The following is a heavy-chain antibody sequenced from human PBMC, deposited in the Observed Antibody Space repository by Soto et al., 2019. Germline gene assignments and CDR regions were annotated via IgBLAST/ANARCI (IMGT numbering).Heavy chain of an antibody. J-gene: IGHJ2*01. Sequence: GGSLRLSCVASGFSFSNYNMNWVRQAPGKGLEWVSYITDSSDTVHYADSVRGRFTISRDNAESSLYLQMNSLRDEDTAVYFCPTDFGEGYYW. CDR1: GFSFSNYN. D-gene: IGHD2-15*01. CDR2: ITDSSDTV. V-gene: IGHV3-48*02. CDR3: PTDFGEGYYW.